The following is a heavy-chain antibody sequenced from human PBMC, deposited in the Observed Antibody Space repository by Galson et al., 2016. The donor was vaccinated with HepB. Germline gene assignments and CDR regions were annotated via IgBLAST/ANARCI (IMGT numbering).Heavy chain of an antibody. CDR1: GFTFDEYA. D-gene: IGHD2-8*01. CDR2: ITWRSDGI. J-gene: IGHJ4*02. Sequence: SLRLSCAASGFTFDEYAMHWIRQGPGKGPEWVSGITWRSDGIGYADSVKGRFTISRDNAKNSLYLQMDSLRVEDTAFYYCIKESSNGGLDYWGRGTLVTVSS. V-gene: IGHV3-9*01. CDR3: IKESSNGGLDY.